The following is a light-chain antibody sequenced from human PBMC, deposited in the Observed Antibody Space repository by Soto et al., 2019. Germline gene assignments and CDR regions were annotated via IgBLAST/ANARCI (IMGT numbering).Light chain of an antibody. CDR1: QSLLHSSGNNF. CDR2: LGS. CDR3: MQALQTPST. V-gene: IGKV2-28*01. Sequence: DIVLTQSPLSLPVTPGESASISCRSSQSLLHSSGNNFLDWYLQKPGQSPQLLIYLGSQRASGVRDKFSGSGSGADFTLKISKVEADDVGIYYCMQALQTPSTFGQGTKLELK. J-gene: IGKJ2*01.